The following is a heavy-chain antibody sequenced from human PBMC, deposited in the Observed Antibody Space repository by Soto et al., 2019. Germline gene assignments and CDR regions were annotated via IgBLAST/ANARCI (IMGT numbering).Heavy chain of an antibody. CDR2: IYYSGST. D-gene: IGHD3-9*01. CDR1: GGSISSSSYY. CDR3: ARVFIGILTGYDRDYYFDY. Sequence: PSETLSLTCTVSGGSISSSSYYWGWIRQPPGKGLEWIGSIYYSGSTYYNPSLKSRVTISVDTSKNQFSLKLSSVTAADTAVYYCARVFIGILTGYDRDYYFDYWRQGTLVTVSS. J-gene: IGHJ4*02. V-gene: IGHV4-39*01.